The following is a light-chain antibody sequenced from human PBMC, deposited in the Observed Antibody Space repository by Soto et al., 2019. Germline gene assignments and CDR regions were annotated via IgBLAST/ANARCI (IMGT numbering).Light chain of an antibody. CDR2: YLN. J-gene: IGLJ3*02. CDR1: SSDVGAYNY. CDR3: LSYATGSTWV. V-gene: IGLV2-14*01. Sequence: QSALTQPASVSGSPGQSVTISCTGTSSDVGAYNYVSWYQHHPGKAPKLMIYYLNHRPSGISDRFSGSKSVNTASLTISGLQAEDEADYYCLSYATGSTWVFGGGTKLTVL.